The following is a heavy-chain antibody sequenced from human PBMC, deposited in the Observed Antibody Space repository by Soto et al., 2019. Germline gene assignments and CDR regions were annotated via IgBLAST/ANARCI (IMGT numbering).Heavy chain of an antibody. J-gene: IGHJ4*02. CDR3: AKIVLGFSCFDY. V-gene: IGHV3-23*01. Sequence: GGSLRLSCAASGFTVSSNYMSWVRQAPVKGLEWVSVISGSGGSTYYADSVKGRFTISRDNSKNTLYLQMNSLRAEDTAVYYCAKIVLGFSCFDYWGQGTLVTVSS. CDR1: GFTVSSNY. D-gene: IGHD3-16*02. CDR2: ISGSGGST.